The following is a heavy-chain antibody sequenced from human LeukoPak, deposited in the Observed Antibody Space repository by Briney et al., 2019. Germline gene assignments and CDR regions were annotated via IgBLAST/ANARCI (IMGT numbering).Heavy chain of an antibody. CDR2: IYYSGST. CDR3: ARGLTASTEG. Sequence: SETLSLTCAVYGGSFSGYYWSWIRQPPGKGLEWIGYIYYSGSTNYNPSLKSRVTISVDTSKNQFSLKLSSVTAADTAVYYCARGLTASTEGWGQGTLVTVSS. D-gene: IGHD1-14*01. CDR1: GGSFSGYY. J-gene: IGHJ4*02. V-gene: IGHV4-59*01.